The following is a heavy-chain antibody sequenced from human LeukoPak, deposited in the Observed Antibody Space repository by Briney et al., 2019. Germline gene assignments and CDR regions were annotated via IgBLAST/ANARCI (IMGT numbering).Heavy chain of an antibody. CDR2: ISYDGSNK. CDR1: GFNFHSYA. V-gene: IGHV3-30*18. CDR3: AKAETDCSGGSCYFGLYYFDY. J-gene: IGHJ4*02. D-gene: IGHD2-15*01. Sequence: GGSLRLSCAASGFNFHSYAMSWVRQAPGKGLEWVAVISYDGSNKYYADSVKGRFTISRDNSKNTLYLQMNSLRAEDTAVYYCAKAETDCSGGSCYFGLYYFDYWGQGTLVTVSS.